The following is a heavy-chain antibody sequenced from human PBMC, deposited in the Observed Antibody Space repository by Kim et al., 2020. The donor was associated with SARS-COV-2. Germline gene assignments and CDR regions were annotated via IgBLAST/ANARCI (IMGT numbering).Heavy chain of an antibody. V-gene: IGHV3-73*01. J-gene: IGHJ5*02. CDR3: TRRNMVRGVINWFDP. Sequence: ASVKGRFTISRDDSKNTAYLQMNSLKTEDTAVYYCTRRNMVRGVINWFDPWGQGTLVTGSS. D-gene: IGHD3-10*01.